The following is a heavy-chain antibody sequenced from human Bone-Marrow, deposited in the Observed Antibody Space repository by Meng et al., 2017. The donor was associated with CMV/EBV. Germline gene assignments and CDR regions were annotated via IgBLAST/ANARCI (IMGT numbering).Heavy chain of an antibody. V-gene: IGHV3-11*01. Sequence: GESLKISCAASGFTFSDYYMSWIRQAPGKGLEWVSYISSSGSTIYYADSVKGRFTISRDNAKNSLYLQMNSLRAEDTAVYYCASTVRGYCSSTSCYPRDYYYYYGMDVWGQGTTVTFSS. CDR3: ASTVRGYCSSTSCYPRDYYYYYGMDV. CDR1: GFTFSDYY. CDR2: ISSSGSTI. J-gene: IGHJ6*02. D-gene: IGHD2-2*01.